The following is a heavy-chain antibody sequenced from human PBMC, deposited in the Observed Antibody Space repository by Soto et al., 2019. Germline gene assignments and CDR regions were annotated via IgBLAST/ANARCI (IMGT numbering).Heavy chain of an antibody. Sequence: QVHLVQSGAEVKKPGASVKVSCKASGYTFTSYGITWVRQAPGQGLEWMGWISAHNGNTDYAQKLQGGVIVTRDTSTSPAYMELRSLISDDTAVYFCARGRYGDYWGQGALVTVSS. D-gene: IGHD1-1*01. CDR3: ARGRYGDY. CDR1: GYTFTSYG. CDR2: ISAHNGNT. V-gene: IGHV1-18*01. J-gene: IGHJ4*02.